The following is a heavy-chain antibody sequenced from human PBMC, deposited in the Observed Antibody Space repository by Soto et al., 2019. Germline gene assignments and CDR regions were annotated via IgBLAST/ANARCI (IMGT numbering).Heavy chain of an antibody. CDR3: AKVGMDADSQYRWFDP. J-gene: IGHJ5*02. V-gene: IGHV3-7*03. Sequence: EVQLVESGGGLVQPGGSLRLSCAASGFTFSTHWMNWVRQAPGKGLEWVANIKEDGTEINYVDSVKGRFTISRDNAKNSMYLQMNSLRAEDTAVYYCAKVGMDADSQYRWFDPWGQGTLVTVSS. CDR1: GFTFSTHW. D-gene: IGHD6-6*01. CDR2: IKEDGTEI.